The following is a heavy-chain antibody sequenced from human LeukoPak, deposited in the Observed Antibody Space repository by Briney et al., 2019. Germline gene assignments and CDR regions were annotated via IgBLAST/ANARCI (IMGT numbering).Heavy chain of an antibody. V-gene: IGHV4-59*08. Sequence: SETLSLTCAVSGGSISSYAWRWIRQPPGKGLEWVGYIYYTGSTNNNPSLKSRVTISMNTSKNQFSLKLSSVTAADTAVYYCARSGSGWNFDYWGQGALVTVSS. D-gene: IGHD6-19*01. J-gene: IGHJ4*02. CDR3: ARSGSGWNFDY. CDR2: IYYTGST. CDR1: GGSISSYA.